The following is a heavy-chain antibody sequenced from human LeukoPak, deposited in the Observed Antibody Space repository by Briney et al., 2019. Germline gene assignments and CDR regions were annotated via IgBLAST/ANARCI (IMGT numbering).Heavy chain of an antibody. J-gene: IGHJ4*02. CDR2: ISSGGST. CDR3: SRDRMGTKSFDY. Sequence: GGSLRLSCAASGFTFSNAWMSWVRQAPGKGLEWVSVISSGGSTYCADSVKGRFTISRDSSKNTLYLQMKSLRAEDTALYYCSRDRMGTKSFDYWGQGTLVTVSS. CDR1: GFTFSNAW. V-gene: IGHV3-66*01. D-gene: IGHD5-24*01.